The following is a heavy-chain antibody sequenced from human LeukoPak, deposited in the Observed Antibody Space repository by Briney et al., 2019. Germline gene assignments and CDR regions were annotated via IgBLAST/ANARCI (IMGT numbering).Heavy chain of an antibody. CDR2: ISWNSGSI. D-gene: IGHD3-10*01. Sequence: PGRSLRLSCAASGFTFDDYAMHWVRQAPGKGLEWVSGISWNSGSIGYADSVKGRFTISRDNAENSLYLQMNSLRAEDTALYYCAKGLLWFGELLYDPQSPFDYWGQGTLVTVSS. CDR1: GFTFDDYA. CDR3: AKGLLWFGELLYDPQSPFDY. J-gene: IGHJ4*02. V-gene: IGHV3-9*01.